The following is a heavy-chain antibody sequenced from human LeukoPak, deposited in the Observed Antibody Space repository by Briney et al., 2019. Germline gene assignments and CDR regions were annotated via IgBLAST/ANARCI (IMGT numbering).Heavy chain of an antibody. CDR2: IRRSGDIT. J-gene: IGHJ4*02. CDR1: GAAFSKYG. Sequence: GGSLRLSCAASGAAFSKYGMKWVRQAAGAGLEYISGIRRSGDITHYADSVKGRFTISRENVKNTLYLQMNSLRADDTALYYCATEGFYFWGPGTQVTVSS. V-gene: IGHV3-23*01. CDR3: ATEGFYF.